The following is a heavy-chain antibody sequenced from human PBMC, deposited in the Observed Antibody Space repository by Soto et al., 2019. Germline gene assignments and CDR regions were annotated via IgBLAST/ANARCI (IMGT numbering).Heavy chain of an antibody. J-gene: IGHJ5*02. CDR2: INVYNGNT. CDR1: GYTFTNYG. Sequence: VKVYCKASGYTFTNYGISCVRQAPGQGPEWMGWINVYNGNTNYAQKIQGRVTMTTDTSTSTAYMELRSLTSDDTAVYYCARILGSNYKWFDPWGQGTLVTVSS. D-gene: IGHD2-15*01. V-gene: IGHV1-18*01. CDR3: ARILGSNYKWFDP.